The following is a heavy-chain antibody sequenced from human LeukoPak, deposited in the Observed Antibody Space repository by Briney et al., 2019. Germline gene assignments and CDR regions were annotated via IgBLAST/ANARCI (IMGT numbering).Heavy chain of an antibody. D-gene: IGHD3-22*01. J-gene: IGHJ6*02. CDR3: AKDGGSSGYYYYYGMDV. CDR2: ISWNSGSI. Sequence: PGGSLRLSCAASGFTFDDYAMHWVRQAPGKGLEWVSGISWNSGSIGYADSVKRRFTISRDNAKNSLYLQINSLRAEDTALYYCAKDGGSSGYYYYYGMDVWGQGTTVTVSS. CDR1: GFTFDDYA. V-gene: IGHV3-9*01.